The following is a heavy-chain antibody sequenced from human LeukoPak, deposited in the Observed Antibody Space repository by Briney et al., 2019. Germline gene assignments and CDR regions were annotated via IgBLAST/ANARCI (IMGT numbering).Heavy chain of an antibody. CDR2: INPNSGGT. V-gene: IGHV1-2*02. Sequence: GASVKVSCKASGYTFTGYYMHWVRQAPGQGLEWMGWINPNSGGTNYAQKFQGRVTMTRDTSISTAYMELSRLRSDDTDVYYCARSGLRYFDWYFDYWGQGTLVTVSS. J-gene: IGHJ4*02. D-gene: IGHD3-9*01. CDR1: GYTFTGYY. CDR3: ARSGLRYFDWYFDY.